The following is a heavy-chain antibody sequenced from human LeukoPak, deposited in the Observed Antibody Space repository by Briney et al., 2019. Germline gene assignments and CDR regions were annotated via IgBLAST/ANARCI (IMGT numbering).Heavy chain of an antibody. CDR1: GFTFSTYA. J-gene: IGHJ4*02. Sequence: GGSLRLSCAASGFTFSTYAMSWVRQAPGKGLEWVSDITARGGSPYYADSVKGRFTISRDNSKNTLYLQMNSLRGEDTAVYYCAKLGRYQLPLDDFWGQGTLVTVSS. CDR2: ITARGGSP. D-gene: IGHD2-2*01. V-gene: IGHV3-23*01. CDR3: AKLGRYQLPLDDF.